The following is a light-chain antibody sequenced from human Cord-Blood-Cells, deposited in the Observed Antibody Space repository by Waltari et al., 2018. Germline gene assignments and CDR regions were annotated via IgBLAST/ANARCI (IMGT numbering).Light chain of an antibody. J-gene: IGLJ3*02. CDR3: ETGGHGTWV. Sequence: QLVLTQSPSASASLGASVKLTCTLSSGHSSNIIAWLQQRPERGPRYLMKVNSDGSHSKGDDSPDRFSGSSYGAERYLTISSLQSEDEADYYCETGGHGTWVFGGGTKLTVL. CDR1: SGHSSNI. CDR2: VNSDGSH. V-gene: IGLV4-69*01.